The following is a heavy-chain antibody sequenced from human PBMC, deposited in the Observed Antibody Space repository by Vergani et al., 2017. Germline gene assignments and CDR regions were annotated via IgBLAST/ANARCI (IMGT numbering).Heavy chain of an antibody. CDR3: ARGETRTDWFDP. J-gene: IGHJ5*02. V-gene: IGHV4-61*02. CDR1: GVSMQSGSFY. CDR2: VYPSGTP. Sequence: QVQLHESGPGLVKPSETLSLICSVSGVSMQSGSFYWTWIRQTAERRLEWMGRVYPSGTPNYNPYLNRRVTIFVGKSKTLVSLSLNSVTAADTAVYYCARGETRTDWFDPWGQGTLVTVSS. D-gene: IGHD3/OR15-3a*01.